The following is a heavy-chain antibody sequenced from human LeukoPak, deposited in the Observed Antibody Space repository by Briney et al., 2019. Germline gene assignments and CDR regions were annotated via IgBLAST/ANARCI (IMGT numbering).Heavy chain of an antibody. CDR1: GFTFSSYA. Sequence: PGGSLRLSCAASGFTFSSYAMSWVPQAPGKGLEWVYAIWGSGGSTYYADSVKGRFTISRDNSKNPLYLQMDSRRAEDTAVYYCAKGSESSGYYEFDYWGQGTLVTVSS. J-gene: IGHJ4*02. CDR2: IWGSGGST. CDR3: AKGSESSGYYEFDY. V-gene: IGHV3-23*01. D-gene: IGHD3-22*01.